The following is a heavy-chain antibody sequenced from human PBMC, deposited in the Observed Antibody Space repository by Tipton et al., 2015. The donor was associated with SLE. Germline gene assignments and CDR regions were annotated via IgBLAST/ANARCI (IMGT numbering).Heavy chain of an antibody. CDR2: IYSSGTT. J-gene: IGHJ4*02. Sequence: PSLTCTVSGGSVSSTNYYWSWIRQPAGKGLEWIGRIYSSGTTNYNPSLKSRVTISIDTSKNQFSLKLNSVTAADTAVYCARGERSSMPDYWGQGPLVTVSS. CDR3: ARGERSSMPDY. D-gene: IGHD2-2*01. CDR1: GGSVSSTNYY. V-gene: IGHV4-61*02.